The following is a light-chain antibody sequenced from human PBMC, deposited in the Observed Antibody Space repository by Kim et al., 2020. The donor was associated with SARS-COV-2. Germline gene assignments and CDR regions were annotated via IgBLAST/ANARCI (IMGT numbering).Light chain of an antibody. CDR2: GEN. CDR1: RLRTYY. Sequence: SSELTQDPAVSVALGQTVTITCKGDRLRTYYATWYQLKPGQAPVRVIYGENNRPSGIPDRFSGSTSGNTASLTITGAQAEDEADYYCDSWNNYDNHPGLFGTGTKVTVL. CDR3: DSWNNYDNHPGL. V-gene: IGLV3-19*02. J-gene: IGLJ1*01.